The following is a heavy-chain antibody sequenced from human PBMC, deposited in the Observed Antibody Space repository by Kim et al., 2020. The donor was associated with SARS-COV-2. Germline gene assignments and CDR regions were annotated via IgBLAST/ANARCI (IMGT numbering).Heavy chain of an antibody. D-gene: IGHD3-16*01. CDR2: IYYSGST. Sequence: SETLSLTCTVSGGSISSYYWSWIRQPPGKGLEWIGYIYYSGSTNYNPSLKSRVTISVDTSKNQFSLKLSSVTAADTAVYYCAGGEMATSYWGQGTLVTVSS. CDR3: AGGEMATSY. V-gene: IGHV4-59*01. J-gene: IGHJ4*02. CDR1: GGSISSYY.